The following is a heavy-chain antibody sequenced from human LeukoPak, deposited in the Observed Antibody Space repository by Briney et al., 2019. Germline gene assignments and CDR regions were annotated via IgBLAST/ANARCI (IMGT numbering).Heavy chain of an antibody. V-gene: IGHV1-46*01. CDR1: GYSFTSYY. J-gene: IGHJ5*02. CDR2: INPSGGST. D-gene: IGHD3-9*01. CDR3: AREDYDILTGNWFDP. Sequence: GESLRISCKGSGYSFTSYYMHWVRQAPGQGLEWMGIINPSGGSTSYAQKFQGRVTMTRDTSTSTVYMELSSLRSEDTAVYYCAREDYDILTGNWFDPWGQGTLVTVSS.